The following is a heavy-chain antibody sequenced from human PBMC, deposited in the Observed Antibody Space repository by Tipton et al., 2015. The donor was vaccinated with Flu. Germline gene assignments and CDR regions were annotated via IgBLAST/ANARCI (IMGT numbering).Heavy chain of an antibody. J-gene: IGHJ6*02. CDR2: IYYSGST. Sequence: TLSLTCTVSGGSISSYYWSWIRQPPGKGLEWIGDIYYSGSTNYNPSLKSRVTISGDASKNQFSLKLSSVTAADTAVYYCARDRRGGENYYYGMDVWGQGTTVPVSS. D-gene: IGHD3-10*01. V-gene: IGHV4-59*01. CDR1: GGSISSYY. CDR3: ARDRRGGENYYYGMDV.